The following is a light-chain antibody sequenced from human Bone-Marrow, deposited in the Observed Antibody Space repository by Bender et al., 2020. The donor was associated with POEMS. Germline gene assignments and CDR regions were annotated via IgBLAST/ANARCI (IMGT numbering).Light chain of an antibody. J-gene: IGLJ3*02. CDR1: NSNIGTNA. V-gene: IGLV1-44*01. CDR3: AAWDAGLSGRV. CDR2: SDN. Sequence: QSVLTQPPSASGTPGQRVTISCSGSNSNIGTNAVNWYQQFPGTAPKLLIYSDNQRPSGVPDRFYAFKSGTSASLAISGLQSEEEGDYYCAAWDAGLSGRVFGGGTKLTVL.